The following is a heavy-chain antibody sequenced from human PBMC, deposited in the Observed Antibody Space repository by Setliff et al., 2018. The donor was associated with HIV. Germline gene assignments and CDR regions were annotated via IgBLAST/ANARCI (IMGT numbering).Heavy chain of an antibody. CDR2: INPSGGST. CDR3: ARDRRPAGINYGYGYLDD. J-gene: IGHJ4*02. CDR1: GYTFTSYY. Sequence: ASVKVSCKASGYTFTSYYIHWVRQAPGQGPEWMGRINPSGGSTSYAQKFQGRVTMTRDTSTSTVYMELSSLRSEDTAVYYCARDRRPAGINYGYGYLDDWGQGTLVTVSS. D-gene: IGHD2-2*02. V-gene: IGHV1-46*01.